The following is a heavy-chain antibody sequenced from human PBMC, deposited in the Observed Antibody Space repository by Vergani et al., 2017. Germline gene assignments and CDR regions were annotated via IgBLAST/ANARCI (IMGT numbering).Heavy chain of an antibody. CDR1: GFTFSSYE. CDR3: ARDWAPDGSYLYFDY. V-gene: IGHV3-48*03. J-gene: IGHJ4*02. Sequence: EVQLVESGGGLVQPGGSLRLSCAASGFTFSSYEMNWVRQAPGKGLEWVSYISSSGSTIYYADSVKGRFTISRDNAKNSLYLQMNSLRAEDTAVYYCARDWAPDGSYLYFDYWGQGTLVTVSS. CDR2: ISSSGSTI. D-gene: IGHD1-26*01.